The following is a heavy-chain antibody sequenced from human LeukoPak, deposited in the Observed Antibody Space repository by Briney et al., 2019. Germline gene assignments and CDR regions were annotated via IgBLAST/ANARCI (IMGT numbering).Heavy chain of an antibody. V-gene: IGHV3-23*01. CDR1: GFTFSSYA. Sequence: GGSLRLSCVTSGFTFSSYAMSWIRQAPGKGLEWVSGISGSGGTTDYADSVKGRFIISSDNSRKTLYLQMNSLRAEDTAIYFCAREPSAPNRFQGSWGQGTLVTVSS. J-gene: IGHJ5*02. CDR3: AREPSAPNRFQGS. CDR2: ISGSGGTT.